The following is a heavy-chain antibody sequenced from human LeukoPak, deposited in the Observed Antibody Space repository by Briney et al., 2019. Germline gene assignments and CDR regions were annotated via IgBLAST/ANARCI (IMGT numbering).Heavy chain of an antibody. CDR2: IYYSGST. D-gene: IGHD1-26*01. V-gene: IGHV4-59*01. CDR3: ARATGNYLYWLDP. CDR1: GGSISSYN. Sequence: SETLSLTCTVSGGSISSYNWSWIRQPPGKGLEWIGYIYYSGSTNYNPSLKSRVTLSIDTSKNQFSLKLSSVTAADTAVYFCARATGNYLYWLDPWGQGTLVTVSS. J-gene: IGHJ5*02.